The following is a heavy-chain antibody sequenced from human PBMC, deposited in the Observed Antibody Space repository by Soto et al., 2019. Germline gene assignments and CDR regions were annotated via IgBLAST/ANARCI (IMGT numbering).Heavy chain of an antibody. CDR3: ARVFRQLVRMYYLDY. D-gene: IGHD6-6*01. V-gene: IGHV1-69*13. CDR1: GVTFSNYA. Sequence: SGKVSRKASGVTFSNYAIGSVRQAPGQGLEWMGGIIPIFGTANYANKFTGRVTITADESTRTAYMELSSLRSEDTAVYYCARVFRQLVRMYYLDYWGQETMVPVSS. J-gene: IGHJ4*02. CDR2: IIPIFGTA.